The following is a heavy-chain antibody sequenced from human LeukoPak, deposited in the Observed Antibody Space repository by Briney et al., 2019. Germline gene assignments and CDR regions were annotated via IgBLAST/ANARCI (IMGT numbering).Heavy chain of an antibody. D-gene: IGHD3-22*01. CDR1: GFTFSSYA. Sequence: PGGSLRLSCAASGFTFSSYAMTWVRQAPGKGLEWVSGISDSGGSTYYADSVKGRFTISRDNSKNTVYLQMNSLRTDDTAIYYCAKARVPTGNGYYSDWGQGTLVTVSS. CDR2: ISDSGGST. V-gene: IGHV3-23*01. J-gene: IGHJ4*02. CDR3: AKARVPTGNGYYSD.